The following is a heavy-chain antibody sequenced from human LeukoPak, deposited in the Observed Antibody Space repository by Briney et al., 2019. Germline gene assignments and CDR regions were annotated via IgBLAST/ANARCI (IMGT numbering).Heavy chain of an antibody. V-gene: IGHV4-59*08. CDR3: ARQGGGFWYFDL. CDR2: IYYSGST. Sequence: SETLSLTCTVSGGSISSYYWSWIRQPPGKGLEWIGYIYYSGSTNYNPSLKSRVTISVDTSKNQFSLRLSSVTAADTAVYYCARQGGGFWYFDLWGRGTLVTVSS. D-gene: IGHD6-25*01. J-gene: IGHJ2*01. CDR1: GGSISSYY.